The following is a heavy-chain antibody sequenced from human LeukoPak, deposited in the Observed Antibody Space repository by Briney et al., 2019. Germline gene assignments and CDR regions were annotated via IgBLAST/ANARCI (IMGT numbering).Heavy chain of an antibody. CDR3: ARGDYGAPFDY. J-gene: IGHJ4*02. CDR2: ISGSGGST. CDR1: GFTFSSYA. V-gene: IGHV3-23*01. Sequence: GGSLRLSCAASGFTFSSYAMSWARQAPGKGLEWVSAISGSGGSTYYADSVKGRFTISRDNSKNTLYLQMNSLRAEDTAVYYCARGDYGAPFDYWGQGTLVTVSS. D-gene: IGHD4-17*01.